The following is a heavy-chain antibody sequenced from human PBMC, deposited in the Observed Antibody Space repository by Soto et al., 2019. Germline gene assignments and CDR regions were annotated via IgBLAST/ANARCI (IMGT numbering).Heavy chain of an antibody. CDR2: ISGSGGST. J-gene: IGHJ3*01. CDR3: AKMRGGAYGGNSGAFDF. CDR1: GFSFSTYA. D-gene: IGHD4-17*01. Sequence: EVQLLESGGGTVQPGGSLRLSCAASGFSFSTYAMTWVRQAPGKGLEWVSAISGSGGSTYYADSVKGRFTISRENAKNTLYVQMNSLRAADTAVYYCAKMRGGAYGGNSGAFDFWGQGTMVTVSS. V-gene: IGHV3-23*01.